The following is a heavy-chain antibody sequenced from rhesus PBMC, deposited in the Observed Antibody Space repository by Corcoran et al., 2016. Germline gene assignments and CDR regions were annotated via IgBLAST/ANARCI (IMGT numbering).Heavy chain of an antibody. CDR1: GGSISGYY. CDR3: ARQGGSWNGYAFDF. Sequence: QVQLQESGPGLVKPSETLSLTCAVSGGSISGYYWSWIRQPPGKGLEWIGRIYGRGGSSDYNPSLKSRVTISTDTSKNQFSLKLSSVTAADTAVYYCARQGGSWNGYAFDFWGQGLRVTVSS. V-gene: IGHV4-160*01. CDR2: IYGRGGSS. D-gene: IGHD6-25*01. J-gene: IGHJ3*01.